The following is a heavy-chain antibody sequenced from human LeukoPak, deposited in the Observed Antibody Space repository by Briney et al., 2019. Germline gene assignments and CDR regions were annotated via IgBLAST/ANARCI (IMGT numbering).Heavy chain of an antibody. D-gene: IGHD6-19*01. CDR2: INPNSGGT. J-gene: IGHJ4*02. CDR1: GYTFTGYY. CDR3: AQSSGWDSLKY. Sequence: ASVKVSCKASGYTFTGYYMHWVRQAPGQGLEWMRWINPNSGGTNHAQKFQGRVSMTRDTSISTAYMELSRLRSDDTAVYYCAQSSGWDSLKYWGQGTLVTVSS. V-gene: IGHV1-2*02.